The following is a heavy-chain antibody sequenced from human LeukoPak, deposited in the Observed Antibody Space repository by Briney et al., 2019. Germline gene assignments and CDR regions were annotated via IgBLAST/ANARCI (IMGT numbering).Heavy chain of an antibody. CDR2: IYHSGST. V-gene: IGHV4-30-2*01. J-gene: IGHJ2*01. Sequence: SQTLSLTCAVSGGSISSGGYSWSWIRQPPGKGLEWIGYIYHSGSTYYNPSLKSRVTISVDRSKNQFSLKLSSVTAADTAVYYCARGGGVGVAATGLSLYWYFDLWGRGTLVTVSS. CDR1: GGSISSGGYS. D-gene: IGHD2-15*01. CDR3: ARGGGVGVAATGLSLYWYFDL.